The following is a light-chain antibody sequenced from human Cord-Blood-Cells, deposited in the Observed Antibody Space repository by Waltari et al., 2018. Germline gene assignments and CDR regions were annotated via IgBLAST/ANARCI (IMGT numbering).Light chain of an antibody. V-gene: IGKV1-39*01. CDR2: AAS. J-gene: IGKJ2*01. Sequence: DIQMTQSPSSLSASVGDRVTITCRASQSISSYLNWNQQKPGKAPKLLIYAASSLQSRVPSRFSGSGSGTDFTLTISSLQPEDFATYYCQQSYSTPRTFGQGTKLEIK. CDR1: QSISSY. CDR3: QQSYSTPRT.